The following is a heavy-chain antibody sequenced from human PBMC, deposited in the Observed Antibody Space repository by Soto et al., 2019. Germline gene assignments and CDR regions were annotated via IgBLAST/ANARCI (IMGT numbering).Heavy chain of an antibody. CDR1: GCTFSSYG. J-gene: IGHJ5*02. D-gene: IGHD1-26*01. CDR3: AKDLTGGYQSLDWFDP. Sequence: GGSLRLSCAASGCTFSSYGMHWVRQAPGKGLEWVAVISYDGSNKYYADSVKGRFTISRDNSKNTLYLQMNSLRAEDTAVYYCAKDLTGGYQSLDWFDPWGQGTLVTVSS. V-gene: IGHV3-30*18. CDR2: ISYDGSNK.